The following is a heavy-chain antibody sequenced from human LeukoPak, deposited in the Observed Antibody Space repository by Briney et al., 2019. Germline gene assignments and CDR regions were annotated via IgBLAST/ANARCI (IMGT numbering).Heavy chain of an antibody. CDR3: ARHAGVDTAMAPARRYFFGMDV. CDR2: IYPGDSDT. Sequence: KRGESLKISCKGSGYSFTSYWIGWVRQMPGKGLEWMGIIYPGDSDTRYSPSFQGQVTISADKSISTAYLQWSSLKASDTAMYYCARHAGVDTAMAPARRYFFGMDVWGQGTTVTVSS. CDR1: GYSFTSYW. D-gene: IGHD5-18*01. J-gene: IGHJ6*02. V-gene: IGHV5-51*01.